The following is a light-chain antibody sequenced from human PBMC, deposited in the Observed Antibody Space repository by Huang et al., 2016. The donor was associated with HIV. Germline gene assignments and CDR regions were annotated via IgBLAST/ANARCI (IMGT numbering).Light chain of an antibody. V-gene: IGKV3-15*01. CDR3: HQYNNWPRGT. Sequence: EIVMTQSPATVSVSPGDGVTITCRASQYVRSDLDWYQQKPGQAPRLLIYGASTRATCIPASFSGSGSWTDVTLTISSLQSEDVAVYYCHQYNNWPRGTFGRGTKVEF. CDR2: GAS. J-gene: IGKJ1*01. CDR1: QYVRSD.